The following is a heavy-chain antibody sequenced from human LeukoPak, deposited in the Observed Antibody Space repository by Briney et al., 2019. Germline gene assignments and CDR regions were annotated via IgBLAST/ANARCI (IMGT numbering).Heavy chain of an antibody. Sequence: GESLKISCEGSGYSFSSYWIGWVRQMPGKGLEWMGFIFPLDSDTKYSPSFQGQVTISADKSINTAHLQLSNLRASDTAMYYCTSDYGDRNAFDIWGQGTMVTVSS. J-gene: IGHJ3*02. CDR2: IFPLDSDT. V-gene: IGHV5-51*01. D-gene: IGHD4-17*01. CDR3: TSDYGDRNAFDI. CDR1: GYSFSSYW.